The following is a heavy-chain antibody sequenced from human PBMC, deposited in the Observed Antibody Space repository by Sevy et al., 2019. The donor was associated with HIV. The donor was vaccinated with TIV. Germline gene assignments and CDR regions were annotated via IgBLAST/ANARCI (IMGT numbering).Heavy chain of an antibody. CDR2: IWYDGSNK. V-gene: IGHV3-33*06. CDR1: GFTFSSYG. J-gene: IGHJ3*02. CDR3: AKDQVAAVTGAFDI. D-gene: IGHD6-13*01. Sequence: GGSLRLSCAASGFTFSSYGMHWVRQAPGKGLEWVAVIWYDGSNKYYADSVKGRFTISRDNSKNTLYLQMNSLRAEDTAVYYCAKDQVAAVTGAFDIWGQRTMVTVSS.